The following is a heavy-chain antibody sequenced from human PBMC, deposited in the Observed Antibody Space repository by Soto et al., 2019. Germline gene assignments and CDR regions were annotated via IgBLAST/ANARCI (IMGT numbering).Heavy chain of an antibody. CDR3: ARASVGPPGGGSWIMPFDV. Sequence: PSETLSLTCSVSGGSISNYYWSWIRQSAGKGLEWIGRIYPGGSTNYNPSLKSRVTMSVDTSKNQVSLRLTSVTAADTAVYYCARASVGPPGGGSWIMPFDVWGQGTRVTVSS. D-gene: IGHD2-15*01. CDR2: IYPGGST. J-gene: IGHJ4*02. CDR1: GGSISNYY. V-gene: IGHV4-4*07.